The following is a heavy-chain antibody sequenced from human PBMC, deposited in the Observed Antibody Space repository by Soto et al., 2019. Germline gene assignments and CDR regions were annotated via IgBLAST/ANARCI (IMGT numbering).Heavy chain of an antibody. CDR3: ARRRSILSGMDV. V-gene: IGHV1-69*13. Sequence: SVKVSCKASGGTFSSYAISWVRQAPGQGLEWTGGIIPIFGTANYAQKFQGRVTITADESTSTAYMELSSLRSEDTAVYYCARRRSILSGMDVWGQGTTVTVSS. CDR1: GGTFSSYA. CDR2: IIPIFGTA. J-gene: IGHJ6*02.